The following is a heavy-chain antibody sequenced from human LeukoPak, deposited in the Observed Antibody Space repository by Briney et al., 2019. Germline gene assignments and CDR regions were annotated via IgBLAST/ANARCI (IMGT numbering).Heavy chain of an antibody. V-gene: IGHV4-34*01. CDR2: INHSGST. CDR1: GGSFSGYY. Sequence: KPSETLSLTCAVYGGSFSGYYWSWIRQPPGKGLEWIGEINHSGSTNYNPSLKSRVTISVDTSKNQFSLKLSSVTAADTAVYYCARQTTTVWFDPWGQGTLVTVSS. J-gene: IGHJ5*02. D-gene: IGHD4-17*01. CDR3: ARQTTTVWFDP.